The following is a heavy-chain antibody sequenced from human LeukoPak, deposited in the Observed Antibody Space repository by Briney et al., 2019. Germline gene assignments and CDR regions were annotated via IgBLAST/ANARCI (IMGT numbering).Heavy chain of an antibody. CDR1: GGSISSYY. V-gene: IGHV4-59*01. Sequence: SETLSLTCTVSGGSISSYYWSWIRQPPGKGLEWIGYIYYSGSTNYNPSLKSRVTISVDTSKNQFSLKLSSVTAADTAVYYCARAGGSYRYWYFDLWGRGTLVTVSS. CDR3: ARAGGSYRYWYFDL. D-gene: IGHD1-26*01. CDR2: IYYSGST. J-gene: IGHJ2*01.